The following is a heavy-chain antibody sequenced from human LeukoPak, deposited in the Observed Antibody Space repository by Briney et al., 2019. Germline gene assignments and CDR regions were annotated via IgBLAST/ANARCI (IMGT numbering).Heavy chain of an antibody. V-gene: IGHV4-38-2*01. Sequence: PSETLSLTCAVSGYSISSGYYWGWIRQPPGKGLEWIGSIYHSGGTYYNPSLKSRVTISVDTSKNQFSLKLSSVTAADTAVYYCARVWFGYCSGGSCYSSNYYYYMDVWGKGTTVTVSS. CDR1: GYSISSGYY. CDR2: IYHSGGT. D-gene: IGHD2-15*01. CDR3: ARVWFGYCSGGSCYSSNYYYYMDV. J-gene: IGHJ6*03.